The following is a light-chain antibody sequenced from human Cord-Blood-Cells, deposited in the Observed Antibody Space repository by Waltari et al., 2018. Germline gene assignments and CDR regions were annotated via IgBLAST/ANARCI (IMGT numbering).Light chain of an antibody. CDR1: SRDVGGYNY. Sequence: QSALTQPASVSGSPGQSITISCTGPSRDVGGYNYVSWYQQNPGKAPKLMIYEVSHRPSGVSNRFSGSKSGNTASLTISGLQAEDEADYYCSSYTSSSTVVFGGGTKLTVL. CDR3: SSYTSSSTVV. J-gene: IGLJ2*01. CDR2: EVS. V-gene: IGLV2-14*01.